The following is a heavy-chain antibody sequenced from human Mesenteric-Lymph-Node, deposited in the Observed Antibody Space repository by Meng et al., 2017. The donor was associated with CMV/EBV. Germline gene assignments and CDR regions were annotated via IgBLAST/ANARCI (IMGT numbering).Heavy chain of an antibody. V-gene: IGHV2-26*01. Sequence: SGPTLVKPTETLTLTCTVFGFSLSNARMGVSWIRQPPGKALEWLAHIFSNDEKSYTTSLKSRLTISKDTSKSQVVLTMTNMDPVDTATYYCARNDFWSGYITRPPYYYYGMDVWGQGTTVTVSS. J-gene: IGHJ6*02. CDR3: ARNDFWSGYITRPPYYYYGMDV. D-gene: IGHD3-3*01. CDR2: IFSNDEK. CDR1: GFSLSNARMG.